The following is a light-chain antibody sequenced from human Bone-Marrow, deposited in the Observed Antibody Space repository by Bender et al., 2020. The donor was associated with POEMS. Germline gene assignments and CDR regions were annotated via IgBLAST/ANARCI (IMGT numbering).Light chain of an antibody. Sequence: QSALTQPASVSGSPGQSITISCTGTSSDVGAYNYVSWYQQHPGKAPKLMISDVSTRPSGVSRRFSGSKSGNTASLTISGLQAEDEADYYCSSYTSSTTYVFGTGTKVTVL. CDR1: SSDVGAYNY. V-gene: IGLV2-14*03. CDR2: DVS. CDR3: SSYTSSTTYV. J-gene: IGLJ1*01.